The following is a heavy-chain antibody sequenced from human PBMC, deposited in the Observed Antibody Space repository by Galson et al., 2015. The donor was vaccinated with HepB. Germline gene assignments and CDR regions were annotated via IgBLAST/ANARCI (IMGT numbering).Heavy chain of an antibody. CDR1: GFTFSSYG. J-gene: IGHJ4*02. V-gene: IGHV3-33*01. D-gene: IGHD6-6*01. Sequence: SLRLSCAASGFTFSSYGMHWVRQAPGKGLEWVAVIWYDGSNKYYADSVKGRFTISRDNSKNTLYLQMNSLRAEDTAVYYCARRGQLHHFDYWGQGTLVTVSS. CDR2: IWYDGSNK. CDR3: ARRGQLHHFDY.